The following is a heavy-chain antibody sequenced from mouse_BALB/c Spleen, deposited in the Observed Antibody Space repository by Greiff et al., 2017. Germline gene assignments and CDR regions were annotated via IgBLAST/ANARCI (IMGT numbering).Heavy chain of an antibody. J-gene: IGHJ4*01. CDR3: ARIVRYDDYAMDY. Sequence: VQLQQSGAELVRPGSSVKISCKASGYAFSSYWMNWVKQRPGQGLEWIGQIYPGDGDTNYNGKFKGKATLTADKSSSTAYMQLSSLTSEDSAVYFCARIVRYDDYAMDYWGQGTSVTVSS. CDR2: IYPGDGDT. V-gene: IGHV1-80*01. CDR1: GYAFSSYW. D-gene: IGHD2-14*01.